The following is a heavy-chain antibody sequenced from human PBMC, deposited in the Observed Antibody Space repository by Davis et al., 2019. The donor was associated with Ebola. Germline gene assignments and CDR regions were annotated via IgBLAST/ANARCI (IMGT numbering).Heavy chain of an antibody. Sequence: GESLKISCAASGFTVSSNYMSWVRQAPGKGLEWVSVIYSGGSTYYADSVKGRFTISRDNSKNTLYLQMNSLRAEDTAVYYCARETRGYSYGYDAFDIWGQGTMVTVSS. V-gene: IGHV3-53*01. J-gene: IGHJ3*02. D-gene: IGHD5-18*01. CDR3: ARETRGYSYGYDAFDI. CDR1: GFTVSSNY. CDR2: IYSGGST.